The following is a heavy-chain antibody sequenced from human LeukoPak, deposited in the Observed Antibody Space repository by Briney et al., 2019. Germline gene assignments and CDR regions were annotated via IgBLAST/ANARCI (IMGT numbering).Heavy chain of an antibody. CDR3: AEGYCSGGTCYKRSAFDI. V-gene: IGHV4-31*03. Sequence: SETLSLTCTVSGGSINSGGYYWSWIRQHPGKGLEWIGYIYYSGTTYYNPSLRSRVTISVDTSKNQYSLKLSSVTAADTAVYYCAEGYCSGGTCYKRSAFDIWGQGTMVTVSS. D-gene: IGHD2-15*01. J-gene: IGHJ3*02. CDR2: IYYSGTT. CDR1: GGSINSGGYY.